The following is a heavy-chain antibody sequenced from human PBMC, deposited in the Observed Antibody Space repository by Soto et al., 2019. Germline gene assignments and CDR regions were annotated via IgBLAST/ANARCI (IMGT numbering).Heavy chain of an antibody. V-gene: IGHV4-59*08. CDR1: GGSMNNYY. Sequence: QVQLQESGPGLVKPSETLSLTCTVSGGSMNNYYWGWFRQPPGKGLEWVGYIYYSGSTTYSPSLKSRVTISLDTSKNQFSLILNSVTAADTAVYYCARLGGYYQAFDQWGQGSLVTVSS. CDR3: ARLGGYYQAFDQ. D-gene: IGHD3-22*01. J-gene: IGHJ4*02. CDR2: IYYSGST.